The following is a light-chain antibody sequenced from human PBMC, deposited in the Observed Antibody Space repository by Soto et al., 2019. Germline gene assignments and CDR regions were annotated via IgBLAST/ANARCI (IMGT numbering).Light chain of an antibody. Sequence: DIQMTQSPSSLSASVGDRVTITCRASQSISSYLNWYQQKPGKAPKLLIYDASNFETGVPSRFSGSGSGTDFTFTISSLQPEDIATYYCQQYDNLLTFGQGTRLEIK. CDR2: DAS. CDR3: QQYDNLLT. CDR1: QSISSY. J-gene: IGKJ5*01. V-gene: IGKV1-33*01.